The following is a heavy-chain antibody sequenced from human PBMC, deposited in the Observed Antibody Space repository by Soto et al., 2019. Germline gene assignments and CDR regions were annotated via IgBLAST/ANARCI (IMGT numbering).Heavy chain of an antibody. Sequence: QVQLVESGGGVVQPGRSLRLSCATSGFTFNTYGMHWVRQAPGTGLEWVAVIWYDGSNEYYADFVKGRFTISRDNSKNTVYLQMNSLRADDKAVYYCARGPLEPVVDYWGQGTLVTVSS. CDR2: IWYDGSNE. J-gene: IGHJ4*02. V-gene: IGHV3-33*01. CDR3: ARGPLEPVVDY. D-gene: IGHD6-19*01. CDR1: GFTFNTYG.